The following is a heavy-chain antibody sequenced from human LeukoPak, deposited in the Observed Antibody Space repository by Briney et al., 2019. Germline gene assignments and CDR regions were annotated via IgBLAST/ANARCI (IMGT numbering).Heavy chain of an antibody. J-gene: IGHJ4*02. Sequence: SETLSLTCAVYGGSFSGYYWSWIRQPPGKGLEWIGEINHSGSTNYNPSLKSRVTISVDTSKNQFSLKLSSMTAADTAVYYCAREGGYSGYDRGYFDYWGQGTLVTVSS. CDR3: AREGGYSGYDRGYFDY. CDR2: INHSGST. V-gene: IGHV4-34*01. CDR1: GGSFSGYY. D-gene: IGHD5-12*01.